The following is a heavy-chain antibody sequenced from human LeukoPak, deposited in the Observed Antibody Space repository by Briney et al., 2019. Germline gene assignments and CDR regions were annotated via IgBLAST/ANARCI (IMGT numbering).Heavy chain of an antibody. CDR2: IYHSGST. CDR3: ATDLGITGTMDFRIYYMDV. J-gene: IGHJ6*03. Sequence: KSSETLSLTCTVSGYSISSGYYWGWIRQPPGKGLEWIGSIYHSGSTYYNPSLKSRVTISVDASKNQFSLKLSSVTAADTAVYYCATDLGITGTMDFRIYYMDVWGKGTTVTVSS. V-gene: IGHV4-38-2*02. CDR1: GYSISSGYY. D-gene: IGHD1-20*01.